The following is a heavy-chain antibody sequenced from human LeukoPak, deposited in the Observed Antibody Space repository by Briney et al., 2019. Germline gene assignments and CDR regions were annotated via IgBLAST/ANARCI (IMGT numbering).Heavy chain of an antibody. Sequence: GGSLRLSCAASGFTFSSYAMHWVRQAPGKGLEWVAVISYDGSNKYYADSVKGRFTISRDNSKNTLYLQMNSLRAEDTAVYYCAGGYSSSWYLSYYYYMDVWGKGTTVTVSS. CDR2: ISYDGSNK. V-gene: IGHV3-30-3*01. J-gene: IGHJ6*03. D-gene: IGHD6-13*01. CDR1: GFTFSSYA. CDR3: AGGYSSSWYLSYYYYMDV.